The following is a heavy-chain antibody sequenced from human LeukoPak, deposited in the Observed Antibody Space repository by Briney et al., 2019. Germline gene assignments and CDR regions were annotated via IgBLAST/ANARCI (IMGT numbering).Heavy chain of an antibody. Sequence: PGGSLRLSCAASGFTFSNYSMNWVRQAPGKGLEWVSSISSGSKYIYNADSVKGRFTISRDNAKNSLYPQMNSLRAEDTAVYYCARALSYSYGSMDFWGQGTLVIVSS. J-gene: IGHJ4*02. CDR2: ISSGSKYI. CDR1: GFTFSNYS. D-gene: IGHD5-18*01. CDR3: ARALSYSYGSMDF. V-gene: IGHV3-21*01.